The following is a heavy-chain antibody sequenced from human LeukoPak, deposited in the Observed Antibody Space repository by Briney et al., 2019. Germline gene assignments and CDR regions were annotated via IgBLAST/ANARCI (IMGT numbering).Heavy chain of an antibody. J-gene: IGHJ3*02. CDR2: MSPNTGNT. CDR1: GYTFTNYD. Sequence: ASVKVPCKASGYTFTNYDINWVRQTTGQGLEWMGWMSPNTGNTGYGQKFQGRITMTRNTSISTAYMELSSLTSDDTAVYFCVSRRKGRAYDIWGQGTMVTVSS. CDR3: VSRRKGRAYDI. V-gene: IGHV1-8*01.